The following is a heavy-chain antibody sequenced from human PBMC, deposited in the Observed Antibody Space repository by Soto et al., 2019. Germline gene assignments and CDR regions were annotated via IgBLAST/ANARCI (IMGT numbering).Heavy chain of an antibody. CDR2: MNPNSGNT. V-gene: IGHV1-8*01. D-gene: IGHD2-2*01. Sequence: ASVKVSCKASGYTFTSYDINWVRQATGQGLEWMGWMNPNSGNTGYAQKFQGRVTMTRNTSISTAYMELRSLRSDDTAVYYCATAPNQYYFDYWGQGTLVTVSS. J-gene: IGHJ4*02. CDR3: ATAPNQYYFDY. CDR1: GYTFTSYD.